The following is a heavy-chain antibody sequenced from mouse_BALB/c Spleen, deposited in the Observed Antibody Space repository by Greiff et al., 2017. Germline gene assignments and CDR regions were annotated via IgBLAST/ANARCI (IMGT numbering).Heavy chain of an antibody. D-gene: IGHD1-1*01. Sequence: VKLVESGGGLVQPGGSRKLSCAASGFTFSSFGMHWVRQAPEKGLEWVAYISSGSSTIYYADTVKGRFTISRDNPKNTLFLQMTSLRSEDTAMYYCARVYGSSYAYAMDYWGQGTSVTVSS. CDR3: ARVYGSSYAYAMDY. CDR2: ISSGSSTI. V-gene: IGHV5-17*02. J-gene: IGHJ4*01. CDR1: GFTFSSFG.